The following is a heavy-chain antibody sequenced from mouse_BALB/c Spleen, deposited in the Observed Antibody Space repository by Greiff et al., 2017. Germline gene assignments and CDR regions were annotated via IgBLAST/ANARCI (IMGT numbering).Heavy chain of an antibody. CDR2: LSSGGSYT. CDR1: GFTFSSYG. V-gene: IGHV5-6*01. Sequence: DVHLVESGGDLVKPGGSLKLSCAASGFTFSSYGMAWVRQTPDKKLEWVAILSSGGSYTSYPDSVTGRFTISRDNAKNTLYLQMSSLKSEDTAMYYCARHPSYDYEGGYYAMDYWGQGTSVTVSS. J-gene: IGHJ4*01. CDR3: ARHPSYDYEGGYYAMDY. D-gene: IGHD2-4*01.